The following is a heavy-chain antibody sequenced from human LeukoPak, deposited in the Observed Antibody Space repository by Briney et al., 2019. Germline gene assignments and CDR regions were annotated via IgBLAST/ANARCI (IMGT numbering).Heavy chain of an antibody. J-gene: IGHJ4*02. D-gene: IGHD3-3*01. CDR3: AKDIRGLLYGDYFVY. CDR1: GFTFDDYA. V-gene: IGHV3-9*01. Sequence: PGRSLRLSCAASGFTFDDYAMHWVRQAPGKGLEWVSGISWNSGSIGYADSVKGRFTISRDNAKNSLYLQMNSLRAEDTALYYCAKDIRGLLYGDYFVYWGQGTLVTVSS. CDR2: ISWNSGSI.